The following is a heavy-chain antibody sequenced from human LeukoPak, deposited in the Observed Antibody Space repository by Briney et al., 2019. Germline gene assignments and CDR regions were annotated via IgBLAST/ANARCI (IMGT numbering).Heavy chain of an antibody. J-gene: IGHJ3*02. CDR1: GGSISSYY. CDR3: ASYCSGGSCYSVDDAFDI. D-gene: IGHD2-15*01. V-gene: IGHV4-59*01. CDR2: IYYSGST. Sequence: SETLSLTCTVSGGSISSYYWSWLRQPPGKGLGWIGYIYYSGSTNYNPSLKSRVTISVDTSKNQFSLKLSSVTAADTAVYYCASYCSGGSCYSVDDAFDIWGQGTMVTVSS.